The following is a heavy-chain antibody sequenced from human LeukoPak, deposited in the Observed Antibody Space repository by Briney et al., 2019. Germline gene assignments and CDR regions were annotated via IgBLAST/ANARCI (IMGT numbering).Heavy chain of an antibody. CDR3: ERTSTSPSWAPSDY. J-gene: IGHJ4*02. D-gene: IGHD2/OR15-2a*01. CDR1: GVTFSDHY. V-gene: IGHV3-72*01. Sequence: GGPLRLPCAASGVTFSDHYIDWVRQAPGKGREWVGRSRDKGNSYTTAYAASVRGRFTISRDDSKNSLYLQMNSVKIEDAAVYYCERTSTSPSWAPSDYWGQGTLVTVSS. CDR2: SRDKGNSYTT.